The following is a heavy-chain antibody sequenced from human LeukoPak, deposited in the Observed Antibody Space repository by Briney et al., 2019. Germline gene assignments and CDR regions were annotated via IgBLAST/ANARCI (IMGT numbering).Heavy chain of an antibody. Sequence: GASVKVSCKASGYTFTDYYLHWVRQAPGQGLEWMAWINPNSGGTSYAQKFRGRVTMARDTSISTAYMELSRLRSDDTAVYYCARGRSVTVPETTKLFDQWGQGTLVTVSS. CDR3: ARGRSVTVPETTKLFDQ. J-gene: IGHJ4*02. CDR1: GYTFTDYY. CDR2: INPNSGGT. V-gene: IGHV1-2*02. D-gene: IGHD1-7*01.